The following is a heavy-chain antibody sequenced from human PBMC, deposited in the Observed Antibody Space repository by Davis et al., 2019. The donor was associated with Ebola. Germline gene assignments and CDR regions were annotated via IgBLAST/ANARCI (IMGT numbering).Heavy chain of an antibody. CDR1: GYTFTSYY. V-gene: IGHV1-46*01. J-gene: IGHJ4*02. CDR2: INPSGGST. D-gene: IGHD6-19*01. Sequence: ASVKVSCKASGYTFTSYYMHWVRQAPGQGLEWMGIINPSGGSTSYAQKFQGRVTITADEFPTTAYMELRSLRSDDTAVYYCARDRYSSGWAMLDYWGQGTLVTVSS. CDR3: ARDRYSSGWAMLDY.